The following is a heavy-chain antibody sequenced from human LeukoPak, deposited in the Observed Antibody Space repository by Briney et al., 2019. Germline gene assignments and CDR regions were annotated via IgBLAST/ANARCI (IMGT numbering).Heavy chain of an antibody. CDR1: EFTFSRYT. J-gene: IGHJ4*02. V-gene: IGHV3-33*08. CDR2: IWYDGSKK. D-gene: IGHD3/OR15-3a*01. CDR3: SIAVAAGDFSPGY. Sequence: GGSLRLSCAASEFTFSRYTINWIRQGPGKGLEWVAVIWYDGSKKYYADSVKGRFTISRDNSKNTLYLQMNSLRAEDTAVYYSSIAVAAGDFSPGYWGQGTLVTVSS.